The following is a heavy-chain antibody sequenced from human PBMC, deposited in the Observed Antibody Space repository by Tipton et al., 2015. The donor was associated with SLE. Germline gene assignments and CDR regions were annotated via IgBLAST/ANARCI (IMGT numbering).Heavy chain of an antibody. CDR2: ISGSGGST. D-gene: IGHD2-15*01. V-gene: IGHV3-23*01. Sequence: SLRLSCAASGFTFSSYAMSWVRQAPGKGLEWVSAISGSGGSTYYADSVKGRFTISRDNSKNTLYLQMSSLRAEDTAVYYCVKGIVGYYYSGMDVWGQGPTVTVSS. J-gene: IGHJ6*02. CDR1: GFTFSSYA. CDR3: VKGIVGYYYSGMDV.